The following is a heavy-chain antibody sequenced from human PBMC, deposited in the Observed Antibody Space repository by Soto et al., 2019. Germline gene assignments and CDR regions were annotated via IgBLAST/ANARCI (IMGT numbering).Heavy chain of an antibody. J-gene: IGHJ4*02. CDR2: INPSGGST. CDR3: ARGKRSFSGSYGDDY. CDR1: GYTFTSYY. Sequence: QVQLVQSGAEVKKPGASVKGSCKASGYTFTSYYMHWVRQAPGQGLEWMGIINPSGGSTSYAQKFQGRVTMTRDTSTSTVYMERSSLRFEDTAVYYCARGKRSFSGSYGDDYWGQGTLVTVSS. V-gene: IGHV1-46*01. D-gene: IGHD3-10*01.